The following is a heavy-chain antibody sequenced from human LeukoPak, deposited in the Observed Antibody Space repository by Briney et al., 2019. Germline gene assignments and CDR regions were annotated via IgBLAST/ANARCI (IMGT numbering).Heavy chain of an antibody. CDR2: ISSSGSTI. D-gene: IGHD6-13*01. CDR1: GFTFSDYY. V-gene: IGHV3-11*01. CDR3: ARDLTAAGKGLDY. J-gene: IGHJ4*02. Sequence: PGGSLRLSCAASGFTFSDYYMSWIRQAPGKGLEGVSYISSSGSTIYYAYSVKGRFTISWDNAKNSLYLQMNSLRAEDTAVYYCARDLTAAGKGLDYWGQGTLVTVSS.